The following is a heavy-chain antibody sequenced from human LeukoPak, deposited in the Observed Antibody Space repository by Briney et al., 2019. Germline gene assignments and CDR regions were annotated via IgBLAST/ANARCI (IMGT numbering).Heavy chain of an antibody. V-gene: IGHV4-4*07. Sequence: KPSETLSLTCTVPGGSISSHYWSSIRQPAGKRLEWIGRIYISGSTSYNPSLKSRVTISMDTSKKQFSLKLSSVTAAYTAIYYCARYGEVPSAHIEHWGQGTLVTVSS. J-gene: IGHJ4*02. CDR3: ARYGEVPSAHIEH. CDR1: GGSISSHY. D-gene: IGHD3-10*01. CDR2: IYISGST.